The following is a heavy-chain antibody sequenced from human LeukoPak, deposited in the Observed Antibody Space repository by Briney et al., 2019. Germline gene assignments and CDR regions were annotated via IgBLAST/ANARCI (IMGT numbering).Heavy chain of an antibody. CDR1: GGSFSGYY. Sequence: SETLSLTCAVYGGSFSGYYWSWIRQPPGKGLEWIGEINHSGNTNYNPSLKSRVTVSLDTSKNHFSLKLSSVTAADTAVYYCARDRAAVGIFDYWGQGTLVIVSS. CDR3: ARDRAAVGIFDY. J-gene: IGHJ4*02. D-gene: IGHD6-13*01. V-gene: IGHV4-34*01. CDR2: INHSGNT.